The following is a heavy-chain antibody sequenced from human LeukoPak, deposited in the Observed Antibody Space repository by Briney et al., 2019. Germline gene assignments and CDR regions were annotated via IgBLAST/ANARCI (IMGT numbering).Heavy chain of an antibody. D-gene: IGHD3-22*01. V-gene: IGHV3-30*02. CDR3: AKDSYYDSSGYYYFDY. CDR1: GFTFSSYG. Sequence: GSLRLSCAASGFTFSSYGMHWVRQAPGKGLEWVAFIRYDGSNKYYADSVKGRFTISRDNSKNTLYLQMNSLRAEDTAVYYCAKDSYYDSSGYYYFDYWGQGTLVTVSS. CDR2: IRYDGSNK. J-gene: IGHJ4*02.